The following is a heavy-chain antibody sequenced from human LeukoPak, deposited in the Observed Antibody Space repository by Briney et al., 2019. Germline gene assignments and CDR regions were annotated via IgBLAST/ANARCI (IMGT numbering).Heavy chain of an antibody. CDR2: ITSYSSTI. J-gene: IGHJ2*01. D-gene: IGHD6-6*01. V-gene: IGHV3-48*01. CDR3: AKDTLSRPCWYFDL. Sequence: GGSLRLSCAASGFPFSSYSMNWVRQAPGRGLEWVSYITSYSSTIYYADSVKGRFTISRDNSKNTLYLQMNSLRAEDTAVYYCAKDTLSRPCWYFDLWGRGTLVTVSS. CDR1: GFPFSSYS.